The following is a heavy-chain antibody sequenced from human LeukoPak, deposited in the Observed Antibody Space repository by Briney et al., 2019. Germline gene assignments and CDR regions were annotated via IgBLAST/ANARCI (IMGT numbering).Heavy chain of an antibody. CDR1: GYTFTSYG. CDR3: ARDDGSGSYYHPFDY. J-gene: IGHJ4*02. Sequence: ASVKVSCKASGYTFTSYGISWVRQAPGQGLEWMGWISAYNGNTNYAQKLQGRVTMTTDTSTSTACMELRSLRSDDTAVYYCARDDGSGSYYHPFDYWGQGTLVTVSS. CDR2: ISAYNGNT. V-gene: IGHV1-18*01. D-gene: IGHD3-10*01.